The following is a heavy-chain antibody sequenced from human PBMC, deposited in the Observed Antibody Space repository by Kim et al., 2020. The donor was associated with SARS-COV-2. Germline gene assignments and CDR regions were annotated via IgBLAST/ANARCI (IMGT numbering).Heavy chain of an antibody. CDR2: AYYIGNT. J-gene: IGHJ2*01. D-gene: IGHD6-19*01. CDR1: GGSLSSSSYY. V-gene: IGHV4-39*01. Sequence: SETLSLTCTVSGGSLSSSSYYWGWIRQPPGKGLEWIGTAYYIGNTYYNPSLKSRVTISVDTSKNQFFLKLGSVTAADTAVYYCARPQRYSSGWYV. CDR3: ARPQRYSSGWYV.